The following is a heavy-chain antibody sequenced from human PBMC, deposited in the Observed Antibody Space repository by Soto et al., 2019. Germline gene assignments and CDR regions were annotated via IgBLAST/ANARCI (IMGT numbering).Heavy chain of an antibody. Sequence: QVQLVQSGAEVKKPGASVKVSCKASGYTFISHGMSWVRQAPGQGLEWMGWISGKNGNTKFAQKFQGRVTLTTDTATSTAYMEVTSLRTGVAAVYYCARVSSCIIVVPDYGMDVWGQGTTVTVSS. CDR1: GYTFISHG. CDR2: ISGKNGNT. J-gene: IGHJ6*02. V-gene: IGHV1-18*04. D-gene: IGHD2-15*01. CDR3: ARVSSCIIVVPDYGMDV.